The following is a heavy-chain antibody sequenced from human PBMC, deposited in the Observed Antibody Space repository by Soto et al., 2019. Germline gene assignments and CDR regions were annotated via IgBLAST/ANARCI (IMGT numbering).Heavy chain of an antibody. J-gene: IGHJ5*02. CDR2: IDPSDSYT. CDR1: GYSFTSYW. CDR3: ARLVDTAMVTIWFDP. Sequence: GESLKISCKGSGYSFTSYWISWVRQMPGKGLEWMGRIDPSDSYTNYSPSFQGHVTISADKSISTAYLQWSSLKASDTAMYYCARLVDTAMVTIWFDPWGQGTLVTLSS. D-gene: IGHD5-18*01. V-gene: IGHV5-10-1*01.